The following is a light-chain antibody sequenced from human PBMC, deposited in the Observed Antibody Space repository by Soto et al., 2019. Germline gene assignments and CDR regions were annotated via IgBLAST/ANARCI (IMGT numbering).Light chain of an antibody. CDR3: CSYAGSNTGV. Sequence: QSALTQPASVSGSPGQSITISCTGTSIDVGTYNLVSWYQQHPGKAPKLIIYEGSKRPSGVFNRFSGSKSGNTASLTISGLQAEDEADYYCCSYAGSNTGVFGGGTKLTVL. CDR1: SIDVGTYNL. J-gene: IGLJ3*02. CDR2: EGS. V-gene: IGLV2-23*01.